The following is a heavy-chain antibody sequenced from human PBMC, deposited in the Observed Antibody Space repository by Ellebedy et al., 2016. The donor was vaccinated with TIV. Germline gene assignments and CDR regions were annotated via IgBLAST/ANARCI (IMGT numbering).Heavy chain of an antibody. CDR3: ARDRRAYCSGGSCYVPDY. CDR2: ISYDGSNK. J-gene: IGHJ4*02. Sequence: GESLKISCAASGFTFSSYGMHWVRQAPGKGLEWVAVISYDGSNKYYADSVKGRFTISRDNSKNTLYLQMNSLRAEDTAVYYCARDRRAYCSGGSCYVPDYWGQGTLVTVSS. V-gene: IGHV3-30*03. CDR1: GFTFSSYG. D-gene: IGHD2-15*01.